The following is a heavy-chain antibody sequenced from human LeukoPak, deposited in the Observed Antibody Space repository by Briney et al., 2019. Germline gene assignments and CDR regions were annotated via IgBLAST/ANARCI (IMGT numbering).Heavy chain of an antibody. CDR3: ARLGSSKYFQH. CDR2: IYHSGST. CDR1: GGSISSGGYY. D-gene: IGHD6-19*01. V-gene: IGHV4-30-2*01. Sequence: SETLSLTCTVSGGSISSGGYYWSWIRQPPGKGLEWIGYIYHSGSTYYNPSLKSRVTISVDRSKNQFSLKLSSVTAADTAVYYCARLGSSKYFQHWGQGTLVTVSS. J-gene: IGHJ1*01.